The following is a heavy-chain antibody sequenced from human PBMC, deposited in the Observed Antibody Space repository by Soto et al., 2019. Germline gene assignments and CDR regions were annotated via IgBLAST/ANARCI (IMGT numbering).Heavy chain of an antibody. CDR3: AREGNDYGDYEPRNYFDY. J-gene: IGHJ4*02. CDR2: IWYDGSNK. Sequence: QVQLVESGGGVVQPGRSLRLSCAASGFTFSSCGMHWVRQAPGKGLEWVAVIWYDGSNKYYADSVKGRFTISRDNSKNTLYLQMNSLRAEDTAVYYCAREGNDYGDYEPRNYFDYWGQGTLVTVSS. V-gene: IGHV3-33*01. D-gene: IGHD4-17*01. CDR1: GFTFSSCG.